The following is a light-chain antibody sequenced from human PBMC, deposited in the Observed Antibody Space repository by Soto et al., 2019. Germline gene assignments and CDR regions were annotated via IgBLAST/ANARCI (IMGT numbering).Light chain of an antibody. CDR1: QSISDW. J-gene: IGKJ3*01. V-gene: IGKV1-5*03. CDR2: KAS. Sequence: DIQMTQSPSTLSASVGDRVTITCRASQSISDWLAWYQHKPGKAPKLLIYKASSLESGVPSRFSGSGSGTEFTLTISSLQPDDFATYYCQQYNRYSFTFGPGTKVDIK. CDR3: QQYNRYSFT.